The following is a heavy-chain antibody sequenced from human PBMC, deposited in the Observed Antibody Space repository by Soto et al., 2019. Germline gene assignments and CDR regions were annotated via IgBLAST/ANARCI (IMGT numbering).Heavy chain of an antibody. D-gene: IGHD2-15*01. Sequence: TVGSRRLSCSVSGFTFSNYAMHWVRQAPGEGLEYVSGITSDGDSTYHADSVKGRFTISRGNSKNTLYLQMSSLRLEDTAIYYCVKGNQLLRYYFEFWGQGTLVTVSS. CDR2: ITSDGDST. V-gene: IGHV3-64D*06. J-gene: IGHJ4*02. CDR3: VKGNQLLRYYFEF. CDR1: GFTFSNYA.